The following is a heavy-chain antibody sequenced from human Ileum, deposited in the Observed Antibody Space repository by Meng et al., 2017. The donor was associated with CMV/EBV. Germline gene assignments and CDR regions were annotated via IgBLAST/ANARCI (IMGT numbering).Heavy chain of an antibody. CDR1: GFTFSTYT. Sequence: GESLKISCAASGFTFSTYTMHWVRQAPGKGLEWVAAITYDGRNKYYADSVKGRFTISRDNSKNTLDLQVNSLRDEDTAVYYCASEDSGTYDPFEYWGQGTLVTVSS. J-gene: IGHJ4*02. D-gene: IGHD1-26*01. CDR3: ASEDSGTYDPFEY. CDR2: ITYDGRNK. V-gene: IGHV3-30*04.